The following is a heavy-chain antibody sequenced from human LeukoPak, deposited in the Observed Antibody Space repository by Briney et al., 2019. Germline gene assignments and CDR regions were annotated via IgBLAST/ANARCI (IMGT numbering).Heavy chain of an antibody. CDR3: AKDPYNSGKNWFDP. J-gene: IGHJ5*02. V-gene: IGHV3-23*01. D-gene: IGHD3-10*01. Sequence: FKGRFTISRDNSKNTLYLQMNSLRAEDTAVYYCAKDPYNSGKNWFDPWGQGTLVTVSS.